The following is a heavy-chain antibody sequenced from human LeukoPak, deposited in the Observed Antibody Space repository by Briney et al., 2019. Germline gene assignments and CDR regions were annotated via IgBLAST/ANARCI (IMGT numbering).Heavy chain of an antibody. D-gene: IGHD6-19*01. V-gene: IGHV5-51*01. Sequence: GEPQNISCRVSGYSFTSSCIGWVPDLPGKAVRLMGIIYPGDSDTRYSPSFQGQVTISADKSISTAYLQWSSLKASDTAMYYCARATGYSSGWSFDYWGQGTLVTVSS. CDR3: ARATGYSSGWSFDY. J-gene: IGHJ4*02. CDR1: GYSFTSSC. CDR2: IYPGDSDT.